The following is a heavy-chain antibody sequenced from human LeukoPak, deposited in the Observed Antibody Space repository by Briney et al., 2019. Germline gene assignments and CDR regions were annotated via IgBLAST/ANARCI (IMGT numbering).Heavy chain of an antibody. CDR1: GFTFSTYS. J-gene: IGHJ3*02. CDR2: LSPSGADT. Sequence: PGGSLRLSCVASGFTFSTYSMNWVRQAPGKGLEWVSTLSPSGADTYYADSVKGRFTIPRDISKNTLYLQMNSLRAEDTAVYYCARRAYNWGAFDIWGQGTMVTVSS. CDR3: ARRAYNWGAFDI. V-gene: IGHV3-23*01. D-gene: IGHD5-24*01.